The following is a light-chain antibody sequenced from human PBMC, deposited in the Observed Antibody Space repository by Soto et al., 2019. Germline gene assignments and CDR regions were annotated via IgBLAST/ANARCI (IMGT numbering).Light chain of an antibody. J-gene: IGKJ1*01. CDR3: QQYYSTPWT. CDR2: WAS. V-gene: IGKV1-5*03. CDR1: QSIGNW. Sequence: TQSPSTVSASISDRVTVTCRASQSIGNWLAWYQQKPGKAPKLLIYWASTRESGVPDRFSGSGSGTDFTLTISSLQAADVAVYYCQQYYSTPWTVGQGTKVDIK.